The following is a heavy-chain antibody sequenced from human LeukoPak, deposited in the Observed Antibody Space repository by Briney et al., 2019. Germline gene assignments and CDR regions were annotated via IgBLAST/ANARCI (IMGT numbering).Heavy chain of an antibody. CDR3: ARGRKSNWFDP. Sequence: SETLSHTCTVSGGSISSSSYYWGWIRQPPGKGLEWIGSIYYSGSTYYNPSLKSRVTISVDTSENQFSLKLSSVTAADTAVYYCARGRKSNWFDPWGQGTLVTVSS. V-gene: IGHV4-39*07. CDR2: IYYSGST. J-gene: IGHJ5*02. CDR1: GGSISSSSYY.